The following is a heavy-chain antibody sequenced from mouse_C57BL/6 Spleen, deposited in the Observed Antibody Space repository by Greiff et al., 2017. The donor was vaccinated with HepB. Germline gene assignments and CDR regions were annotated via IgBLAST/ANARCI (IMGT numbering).Heavy chain of an antibody. CDR1: GYTFTSYW. D-gene: IGHD1-1*01. V-gene: IGHV1-64*01. CDR2: IHPNSGST. CDR3: ARSYYGSSLYAMDY. J-gene: IGHJ4*01. Sequence: QVHVKQPGAELVKPGASVKLSCKASGYTFTSYWMHWVKQRPGQGLEWIGMIHPNSGSTNYNEKFKSKATLTVDKSSSTAYMQLSSLTSEDSAVYYCARSYYGSSLYAMDYWGQGTSVTVSS.